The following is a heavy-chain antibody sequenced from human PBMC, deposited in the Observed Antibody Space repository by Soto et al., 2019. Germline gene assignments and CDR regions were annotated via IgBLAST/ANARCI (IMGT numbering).Heavy chain of an antibody. V-gene: IGHV3-7*01. CDR1: GFTFSTYW. CDR3: ARGTTAAD. CDR2: TKLDGSEK. D-gene: IGHD6-25*01. Sequence: EVQLVESGGGLIQPGGSLRLSCAASGFTFSTYWMTWVRQAPGKGLEWVASTKLDGSEKQYVDSVKGRFTISRDNAKESLYLQMNSLRGEDSGLYYCARGTTAADWGQGTRVTVSS. J-gene: IGHJ4*02.